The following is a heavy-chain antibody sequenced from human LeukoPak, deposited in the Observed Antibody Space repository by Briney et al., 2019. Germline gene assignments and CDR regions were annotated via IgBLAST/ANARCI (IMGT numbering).Heavy chain of an antibody. D-gene: IGHD3-10*01. CDR3: ARLPYMIRGVPLDY. CDR2: IYSSGST. J-gene: IGHJ4*02. V-gene: IGHV4-39*01. Sequence: KPSETLSLTCTVSGGSISSSSYYWGWIRQPPGKGLEWIGNIYSSGSTYYNPSLKSRVTISVDTSKNQFSLRLTSVTAADTAVYYCARLPYMIRGVPLDYWGQGTLVTVSS. CDR1: GGSISSSSYY.